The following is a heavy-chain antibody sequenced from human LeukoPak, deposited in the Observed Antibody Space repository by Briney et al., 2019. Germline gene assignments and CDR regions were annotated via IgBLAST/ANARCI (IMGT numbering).Heavy chain of an antibody. CDR2: INPVGDRR. V-gene: IGHV3-23*03. CDR1: GFTFRSYE. Sequence: GGSLRLSCAASGFTFRSYEMTWVRQAPGKGLEWISYINPVGDRRIYADSVKGRFTISRDNSKNTLYLQMNSLRAEDTAVYYCAKGDLKVGSLRRGAFDIWGQGTMVTVSS. D-gene: IGHD6-13*01. J-gene: IGHJ3*02. CDR3: AKGDLKVGSLRRGAFDI.